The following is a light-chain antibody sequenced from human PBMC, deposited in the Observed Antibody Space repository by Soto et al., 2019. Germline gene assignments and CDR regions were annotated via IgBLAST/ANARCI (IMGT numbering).Light chain of an antibody. V-gene: IGKV3-11*01. CDR1: QSISIY. CDR2: DAS. Sequence: EIVLTQSPATLSLSPGERATLSCRASQSISIYLAWYQQKPGQAPRLLIYDASNRATGIPARFSGSGSGTDFTLTISSLQPDDFATYYCQQYNSYWTFGQGTKVDI. CDR3: QQYNSYWT. J-gene: IGKJ1*01.